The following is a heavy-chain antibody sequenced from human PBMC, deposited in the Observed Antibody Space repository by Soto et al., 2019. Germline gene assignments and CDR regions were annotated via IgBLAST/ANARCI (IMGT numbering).Heavy chain of an antibody. CDR3: ARDPIAAAWRWFDP. V-gene: IGHV3-7*01. D-gene: IGHD6-13*01. Sequence: EVQLVESGGGLVQPGGSLRLSCAASGFTFSSYWMSWVRQAPGKGLEWVANIKHDGSEKYYVDSVKGRFTISRDNAKNSLYLQMNSLGAEDTAVYYCARDPIAAAWRWFDPWGQGTLVTVSS. CDR2: IKHDGSEK. J-gene: IGHJ5*02. CDR1: GFTFSSYW.